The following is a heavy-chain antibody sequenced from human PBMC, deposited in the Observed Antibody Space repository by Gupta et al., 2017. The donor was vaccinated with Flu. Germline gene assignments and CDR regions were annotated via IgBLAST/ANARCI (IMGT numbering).Heavy chain of an antibody. CDR2: IKQDGSEK. D-gene: IGHD4-23*01. V-gene: IGHV3-7*01. J-gene: IGHJ6*02. Sequence: EVQLVESGGGLVQPGGSLRLSCAAAGFTFSSYWMSWVRQAPGKGLEWVANIKQDGSEKYYVDSVKGRFTISRDNAKNSLYLQMNSLRAEDTAVYYCARGSLRGYGGNWFGMDVWGQGTTVTVSS. CDR3: ARGSLRGYGGNWFGMDV. CDR1: GFTFSSYW.